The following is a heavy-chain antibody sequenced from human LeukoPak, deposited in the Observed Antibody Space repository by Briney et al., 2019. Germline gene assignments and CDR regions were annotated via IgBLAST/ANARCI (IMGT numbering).Heavy chain of an antibody. CDR3: ARDLGNDSSGYMVFDY. D-gene: IGHD3-22*01. CDR2: IIPIFGTA. J-gene: IGHJ4*02. Sequence: ASVKVSCKASGGTFSSYAISWVRQAPGQGLEWMGGIIPIFGTANYAQKFQGRVTITADESTSTAYMELSSLRSEDTAVYYCARDLGNDSSGYMVFDYWGLGTLVTVSS. V-gene: IGHV1-69*13. CDR1: GGTFSSYA.